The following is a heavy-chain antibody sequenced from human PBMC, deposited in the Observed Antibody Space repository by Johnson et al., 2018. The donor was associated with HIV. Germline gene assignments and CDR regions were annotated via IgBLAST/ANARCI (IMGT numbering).Heavy chain of an antibody. CDR2: IKQDGSEK. V-gene: IGHV3-7*01. J-gene: IGHJ3*02. CDR3: ARDTDSSSWYTGPDAFDI. D-gene: IGHD6-13*01. CDR1: GITFSNAW. Sequence: VQLVESGGGLVKPGGSLRLSCAASGITFSNAWMSWVRQAPGKGLEWVANIKQDGSEKYYVDSVKGRFTISRDNAKNSLYLQMNSLRAEDTAVYYCARDTDSSSWYTGPDAFDIWGQGTMVTVSS.